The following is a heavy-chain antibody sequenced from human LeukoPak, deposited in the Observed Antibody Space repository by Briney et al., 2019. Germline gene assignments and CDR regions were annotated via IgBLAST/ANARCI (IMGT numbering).Heavy chain of an antibody. CDR2: INPNSGGT. Sequence: ASVKVSCKASGYTXTGYYMHGVRQAPGQGLEWMGWINPNSGGTKYAQQFQGRVTMTRDTSISTAYMELSRLRSDDTAVYYCAPSDRYYFDYWGQGTLVTVSS. CDR3: APSDRYYFDY. J-gene: IGHJ4*02. D-gene: IGHD3-22*01. CDR1: GYTXTGYY. V-gene: IGHV1-2*02.